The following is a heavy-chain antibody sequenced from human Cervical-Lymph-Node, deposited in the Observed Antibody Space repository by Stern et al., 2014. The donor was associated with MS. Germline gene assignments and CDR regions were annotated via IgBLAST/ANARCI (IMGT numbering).Heavy chain of an antibody. J-gene: IGHJ4*02. CDR2: IIPIFGTP. D-gene: IGHD3-16*01. Sequence: VQLVQSGAEVKKPGSSAKVSCKASGDTFSTSLITWVRQAPGQGPDWMGGIIPIFGTPNYARRFQGKVTITASGSTNTAQMEVGSLRSDDRAVYYCASGVGGSHYFDYWGQGTLVTVSS. V-gene: IGHV1-69*01. CDR1: GDTFSTSL. CDR3: ASGVGGSHYFDY.